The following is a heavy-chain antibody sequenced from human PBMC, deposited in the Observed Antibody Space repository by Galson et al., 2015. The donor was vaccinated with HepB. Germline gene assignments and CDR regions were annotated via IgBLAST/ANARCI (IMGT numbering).Heavy chain of an antibody. V-gene: IGHV5-51*01. CDR1: GXSXTXXX. CDR2: IYPGDSDT. Sequence: QSGAEVKKPGESLXXXXKGSGXSXTXXXIGXXRQMPGKGLEWMGIIYPGDSDTRYSPSFQGQVTIXADKSISTAYLQWSSLKASDTAMYYCARQNPLGSRXDPWGQGTLVTVSS. D-gene: IGHD7-27*01. J-gene: IGHJ5*02. CDR3: ARQNPLGSRXDP.